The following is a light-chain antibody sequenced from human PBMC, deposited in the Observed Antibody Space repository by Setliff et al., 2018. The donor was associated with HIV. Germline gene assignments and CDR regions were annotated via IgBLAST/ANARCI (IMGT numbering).Light chain of an antibody. Sequence: QSVLTQPASMSAFPGQSITISCTGTNSDVGGSKYVSWYQQHPGKAPKLMIYDVTNRPSGVSNRFSGSKSGNTASLTISGLQPEDEADYYCSAHTPFVLFGGGTKVTV. V-gene: IGLV2-14*03. J-gene: IGLJ2*01. CDR3: SAHTPFVL. CDR2: DVT. CDR1: NSDVGGSKY.